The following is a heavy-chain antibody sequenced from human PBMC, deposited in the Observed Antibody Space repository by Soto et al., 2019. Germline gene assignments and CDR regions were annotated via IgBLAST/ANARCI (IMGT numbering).Heavy chain of an antibody. D-gene: IGHD3-3*01. V-gene: IGHV1-18*04. CDR1: GYTFTSYG. Sequence: ASVKVSCKAAGYTFTSYGISCVRQSPLQWLEWMGWISTYNGNTNYAQKFQGRVTMTTDTSTSTAYMELRSLRSDDTALYYCARDRGTYYDFWSGYTQVYYFDYWGQGTQVTVSS. CDR2: ISTYNGNT. J-gene: IGHJ4*02. CDR3: ARDRGTYYDFWSGYTQVYYFDY.